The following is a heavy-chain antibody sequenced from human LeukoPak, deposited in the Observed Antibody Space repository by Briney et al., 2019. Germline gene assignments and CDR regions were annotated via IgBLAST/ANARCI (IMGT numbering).Heavy chain of an antibody. CDR1: GFTFSGSA. D-gene: IGHD1-26*01. V-gene: IGHV3-73*01. Sequence: PGGSLRLSWAVSGFTFSGSAMHWVRQASGKGLEWVGRIGSRADTYATTYSASVKGRFTISRDNSKNTLYLQMGSLRAEDMAVYYCASFSGSYSKAPLFDYWGQGTLVTVSS. CDR2: IGSRADTYAT. CDR3: ASFSGSYSKAPLFDY. J-gene: IGHJ4*02.